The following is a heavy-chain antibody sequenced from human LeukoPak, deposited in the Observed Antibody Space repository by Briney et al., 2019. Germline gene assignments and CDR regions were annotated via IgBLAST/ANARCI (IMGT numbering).Heavy chain of an antibody. J-gene: IGHJ4*02. D-gene: IGHD4-17*01. CDR3: ARATDDYGDYYFDY. V-gene: IGHV4-31*03. Sequence: SQTLSLTCTVSGGSISSGGYYWSWIRQHPGKGLKWIGYIYYSGSTYYNPSLKSRVTISVDTSKNQFSLKLSSVTAADTAVYYCARATDDYGDYYFDYWGQGTLVTVSS. CDR1: GGSISSGGYY. CDR2: IYYSGST.